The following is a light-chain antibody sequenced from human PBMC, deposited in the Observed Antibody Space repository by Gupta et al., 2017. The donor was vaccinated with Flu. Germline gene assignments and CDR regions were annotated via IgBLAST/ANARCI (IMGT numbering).Light chain of an antibody. CDR3: SSHAGRVTWV. J-gene: IGLJ1*01. CDR2: DVT. CDR1: SNDVGGSIR. V-gene: IGLV2-11*01. Sequence: QSAPTQPRSVSGSPGQSVTISCTGSSNDVGGSIRVSWYQQRPGKAPKLILYDVTERPSGVPDRFSGSKSGNTASLTISGLQADDEADYYCSSHAGRVTWVFGTGTTVTVL.